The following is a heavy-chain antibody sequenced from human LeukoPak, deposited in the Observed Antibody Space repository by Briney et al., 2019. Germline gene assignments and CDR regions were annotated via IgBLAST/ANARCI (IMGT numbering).Heavy chain of an antibody. CDR3: ASVGYSDGSVYNEDY. V-gene: IGHV4-34*01. Sequence: SETLSLTCAVYGGSFSGYYWSWIRQPPGNGLEWIGEINHSGSTNYNPSLKSRVTISVDTSKNQFSLKLSSVTAADTAVYYCASVGYSDGSVYNEDYWGQGTLVTVSS. J-gene: IGHJ4*02. D-gene: IGHD5-18*01. CDR2: INHSGST. CDR1: GGSFSGYY.